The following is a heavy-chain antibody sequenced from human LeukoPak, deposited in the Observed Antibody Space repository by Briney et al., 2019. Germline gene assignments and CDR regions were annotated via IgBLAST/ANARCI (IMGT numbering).Heavy chain of an antibody. CDR2: MNPNSGNT. CDR1: GYTFTSYD. D-gene: IGHD7-27*01. V-gene: IGHV1-8*01. Sequence: AASVTVSCKASGYTFTSYDINWVRQATGQGLEWMGWMNPNSGNTGYAQKFQGRVTMTRNTSISTAYMELSSLRSEDTAVYYCARSQGKAAKEAWGYWGQGTLVTVSS. CDR3: ARSQGKAAKEAWGY. J-gene: IGHJ4*02.